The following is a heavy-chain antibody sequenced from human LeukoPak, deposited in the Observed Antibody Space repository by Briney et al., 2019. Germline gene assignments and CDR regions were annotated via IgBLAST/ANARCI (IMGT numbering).Heavy chain of an antibody. CDR3: ASLLNGGVSHWFDP. D-gene: IGHD7-27*01. CDR2: IYYSGST. CDR1: GGSISSSNTY. V-gene: IGHV4-39*01. Sequence: ASETLSLTCTVSGGSISSSNTYWGWIRQPQGKGLDWFATIYYSGSTYYNPSLKSRVTMSVDASKNQFSLKLSSVTAADTAVYYCASLLNGGVSHWFDPWGQGTLVTVSS. J-gene: IGHJ5*02.